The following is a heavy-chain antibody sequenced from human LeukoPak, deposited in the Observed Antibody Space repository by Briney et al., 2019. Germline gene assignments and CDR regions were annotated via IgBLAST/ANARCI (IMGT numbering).Heavy chain of an antibody. CDR2: ISSSSSYI. J-gene: IGHJ4*02. D-gene: IGHD2-15*01. CDR3: ARDLEEYCSGGSCSLFDY. V-gene: IGHV3-21*01. Sequence: GGSLRLSCAASGFTVSSNYMSWVRQAPEKGLEWVSSISSSSSYIYYADSVKGRFTISRHNAKSSLYLQMNSLRAEDTAVYYCARDLEEYCSGGSCSLFDYWGQGTLVTVSS. CDR1: GFTVSSNY.